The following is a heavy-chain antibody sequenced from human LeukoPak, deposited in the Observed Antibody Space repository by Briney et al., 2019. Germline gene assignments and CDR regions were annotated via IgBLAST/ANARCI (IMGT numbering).Heavy chain of an antibody. J-gene: IGHJ4*02. Sequence: PGGSLRLSCAASGFTFSSYWMSWVRQAPGKGLEWVAVIWYDGSNKYYADSVKGRFTISRDNSKNTLYLQMNSLRAEDTAVYYCARDQYSSSSGADYWGQGTLVTVSS. CDR3: ARDQYSSSSGADY. CDR2: IWYDGSNK. V-gene: IGHV3-33*08. CDR1: GFTFSSYW. D-gene: IGHD6-6*01.